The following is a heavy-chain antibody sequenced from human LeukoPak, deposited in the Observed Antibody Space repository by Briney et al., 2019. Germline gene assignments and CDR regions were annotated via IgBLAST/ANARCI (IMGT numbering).Heavy chain of an antibody. CDR1: GYSISSGYY. V-gene: IGHV4-38-2*01. Sequence: PPETLSLTCAVPGYSISSGYYWGWFRQPPGKGRDGIGCIFHIGITYYNQTLKSRVSISVDTSKNHFSPKLTSVPAADSAVYYCARQGGSSSPYYYYYMDVWGKGTTVTVSS. J-gene: IGHJ6*03. CDR2: IFHIGIT. D-gene: IGHD6-13*01. CDR3: ARQGGSSSPYYYYYMDV.